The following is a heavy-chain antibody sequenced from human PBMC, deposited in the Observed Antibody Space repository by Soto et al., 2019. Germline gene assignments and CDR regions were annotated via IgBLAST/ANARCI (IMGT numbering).Heavy chain of an antibody. J-gene: IGHJ4*02. V-gene: IGHV3-15*01. Sequence: EVQLVESGGGLVKPGGSLRLACAASGFTFSNAWMSWVRQAPGKGLEWVGLIKRKTDGGTTDHAAPVKGRFPISRDDSKNTLYLQMNSLKTEGTAVYYCTTDLADYWGQGTLVTVSS. CDR1: GFTFSNAW. CDR3: TTDLADY. CDR2: IKRKTDGGTT.